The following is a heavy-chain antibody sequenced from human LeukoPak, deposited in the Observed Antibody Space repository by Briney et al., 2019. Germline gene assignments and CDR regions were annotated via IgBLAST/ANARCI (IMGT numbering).Heavy chain of an antibody. D-gene: IGHD4-17*01. CDR2: IKQDGSEK. CDR3: ARGEVDDYGDYYYYGMDV. CDR1: GFTFSSYW. V-gene: IGHV3-7*01. Sequence: GGSLRLSCAASGFTFSSYWMSWVRQAPGKGLERVANIKQDGSEKYYVDSVKGRFTISRDNAKNSLYLQMNSLRAEDTAVYYCARGEVDDYGDYYYYGMDVWGQGTTVTVSS. J-gene: IGHJ6*02.